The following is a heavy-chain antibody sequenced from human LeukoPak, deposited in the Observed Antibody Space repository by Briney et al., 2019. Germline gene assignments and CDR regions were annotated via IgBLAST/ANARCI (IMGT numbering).Heavy chain of an antibody. CDR3: VRVVDDYDTANYYYYMDV. D-gene: IGHD3-22*01. CDR1: GYSVSTGYF. J-gene: IGHJ6*03. V-gene: IGHV4-38-2*01. Sequence: SETLSPTCGVSGYSVSTGYFWGWIRQTPGKGLEWIGNIFRTGSTHYNPSLKGRVTLSVDTSKNQFSLNVPSVTAADTAIYYCVRVVDDYDTANYYYYMDVWGKGTTVSVSS. CDR2: IFRTGST.